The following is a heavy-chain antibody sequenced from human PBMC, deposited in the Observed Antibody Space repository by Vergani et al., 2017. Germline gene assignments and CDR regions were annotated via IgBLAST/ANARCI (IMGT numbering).Heavy chain of an antibody. CDR3: VARSRSGSTGRHY. CDR2: ISGSGCST. D-gene: IGHD3-3*01. J-gene: IGHJ4*02. Sequence: EVQLLESGGGLVQPGGSLRLSCAASGFTFSSYAMSWVRQAPGKGLEWVSAISGSGCSTYYADSVKGRFTISRDNSKNTLYLQMNSLRSEDTAVYYCVARSRSGSTGRHYWGQGTLVTVSS. CDR1: GFTFSSYA. V-gene: IGHV3-23*01.